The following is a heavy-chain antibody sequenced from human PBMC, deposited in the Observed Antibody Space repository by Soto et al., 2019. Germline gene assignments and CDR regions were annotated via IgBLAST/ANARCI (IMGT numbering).Heavy chain of an antibody. CDR1: GGTFSSYA. V-gene: IGHV1-69*13. D-gene: IGHD1-1*01. J-gene: IGHJ4*02. Sequence: SVKVSCKASGGTFSSYAISWVRQAPGQGLEWMGGIIPIFGTANYAQKFQGRVTITADESTSTAYMELSDLRSEDTAVYYCARSMAITTYFDYWGQGTLVTVSS. CDR3: ARSMAITTYFDY. CDR2: IIPIFGTA.